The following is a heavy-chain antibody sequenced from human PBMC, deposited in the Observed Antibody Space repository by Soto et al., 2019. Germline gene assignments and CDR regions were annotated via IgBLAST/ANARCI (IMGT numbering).Heavy chain of an antibody. Sequence: PGGSLRLSCAASGFTFSNCAMGWVRQAPGKGLEWVSDIIDSGGSTYYADSVKGRFTISRDNSKSTLYLQMNSLRAEDTALYYCAKGRSYYYYYGVDVRGQGTTVTVSS. CDR3: AKGRSYYYYYGVDV. CDR1: GFTFSNCA. CDR2: IIDSGGST. J-gene: IGHJ6*02. V-gene: IGHV3-23*01.